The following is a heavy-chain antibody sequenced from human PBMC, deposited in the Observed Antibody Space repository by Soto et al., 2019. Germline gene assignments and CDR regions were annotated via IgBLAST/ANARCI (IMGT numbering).Heavy chain of an antibody. CDR2: IYYSGST. CDR3: ASFKTELGYCSGGSCYRHAY. V-gene: IGHV4-39*01. Sequence: PSETLSLTCTVSGGSISSSSYYWGWIRQPPGKGLEWIGSIYYSGSTYYNPSLKSRVTISVDTSKNQFSLKLSSVTAADTAVYYCASFKTELGYCSGGSCYRHAYWGQGTLVTVSS. D-gene: IGHD2-15*01. J-gene: IGHJ4*02. CDR1: GGSISSSSYY.